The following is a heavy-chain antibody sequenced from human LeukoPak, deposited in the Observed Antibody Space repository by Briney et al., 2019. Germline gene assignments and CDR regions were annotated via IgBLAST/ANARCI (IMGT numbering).Heavy chain of an antibody. CDR3: ARVFDKDV. J-gene: IGHJ6*03. Sequence: SETLSLTCTVSGGSIRTYYWSWIRQPAGKGLEWIGRIFTSGITHYNPSLKSRVTMSIDTSKNQFSLRLSSVTAADTAVYYCARVFDKDVWGKGTTVTVSS. D-gene: IGHD2-21*01. V-gene: IGHV4-4*07. CDR2: IFTSGIT. CDR1: GGSIRTYY.